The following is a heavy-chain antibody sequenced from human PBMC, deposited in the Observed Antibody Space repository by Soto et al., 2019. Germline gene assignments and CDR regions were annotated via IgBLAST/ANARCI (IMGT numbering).Heavy chain of an antibody. CDR1: GGSISSSSYY. V-gene: IGHV4-39*01. CDR2: MYYSGTT. D-gene: IGHD3-3*01. Sequence: SETLSLTCTVSGGSISSSSYYWGWIRQPPGKGLEWIGSMYYSGTTYYNPSLKSRVTISVDTSKNQLSLKLSSVTAEDTAVYFCARQRLFAVVIHWFEPWGQGTLVT. J-gene: IGHJ5*02. CDR3: ARQRLFAVVIHWFEP.